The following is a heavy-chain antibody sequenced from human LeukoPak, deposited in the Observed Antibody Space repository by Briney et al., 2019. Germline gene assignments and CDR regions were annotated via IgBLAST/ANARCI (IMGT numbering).Heavy chain of an antibody. J-gene: IGHJ5*02. CDR1: GGSISSYY. CDR2: IYYSGST. D-gene: IGHD4-11*01. V-gene: IGHV4-59*01. CDR3: ARDTVTLTGDWFDP. Sequence: PSETLSLTCTVSGGSISSYYWSWIRQPPGKGLEWIGYIYYSGSTNYNPSLKSRVTISVDTSKNQFSLKLSSVIAADTAVYYCARDTVTLTGDWFDPWGQGTLVTVSS.